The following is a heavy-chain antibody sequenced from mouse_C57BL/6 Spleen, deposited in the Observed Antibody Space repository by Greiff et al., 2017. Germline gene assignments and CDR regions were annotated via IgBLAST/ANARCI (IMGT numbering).Heavy chain of an antibody. CDR2: IDPEDGDT. Sequence: EVQLQQSGAELVRPGASVKLSCTASGFNITDYYMHWVKQRPEQGLEWIGRIDPEDGDTEYAPKFQGKATMTADTSSNTAYLQLSSLTSEDTAVYYCTTGCGSVPGYFGVWGTGTTVTVAS. CDR1: GFNITDYY. J-gene: IGHJ1*03. D-gene: IGHD1-1*01. V-gene: IGHV14-1*01. CDR3: TTGCGSVPGYFGV.